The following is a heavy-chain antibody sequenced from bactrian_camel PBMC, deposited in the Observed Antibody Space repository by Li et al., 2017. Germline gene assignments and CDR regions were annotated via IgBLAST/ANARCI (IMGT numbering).Heavy chain of an antibody. Sequence: HVQLVESGGGSVQAGGSLRLNCAFDAYTPTSVRMAWFRQAPGKEREGVAAIDSDGIASYADSEKGRFTVSKDNAKFTLYLQMTNRKPEDTAMYYCAEGRGSRGEHCYSLNYWGRGTQVTVS. CDR3: AEGRGSRGEHCYSLNY. CDR2: IDSDGIA. D-gene: IGHD6*01. CDR1: AYTPTSVR. V-gene: IGHV3S26*01. J-gene: IGHJ4*01.